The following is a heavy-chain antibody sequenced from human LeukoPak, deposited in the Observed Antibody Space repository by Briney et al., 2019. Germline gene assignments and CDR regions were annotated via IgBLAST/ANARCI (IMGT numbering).Heavy chain of an antibody. J-gene: IGHJ4*02. Sequence: GASVKVSCKASGYTFTSYAMHWVRQAPGQRLEWMGWINAGNGNTKYSQKFQGRVTITRDTSASTAHMELSSLRSEDTAVYYCARADTAMVDYYDYWGQGTLVTVSS. CDR2: INAGNGNT. CDR3: ARADTAMVDYYDY. V-gene: IGHV1-3*01. CDR1: GYTFTSYA. D-gene: IGHD5-18*01.